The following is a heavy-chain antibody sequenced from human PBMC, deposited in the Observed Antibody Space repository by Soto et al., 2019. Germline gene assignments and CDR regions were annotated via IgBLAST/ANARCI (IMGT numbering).Heavy chain of an antibody. CDR2: IYYSGST. J-gene: IGHJ6*02. V-gene: IGHV4-39*01. CDR3: ARQGGVRGVRTPGGMDV. Sequence: ASETLSLTCTVSGGSISSSSYYWGWIRQPPGKGLEWIGSIYYSGSTYYNPSLKSRVTISVDTSKNQFSLKLSSVTAADTAVYYCARQGGVRGVRTPGGMDVWGQGTTVTVSS. D-gene: IGHD3-10*01. CDR1: GGSISSSSYY.